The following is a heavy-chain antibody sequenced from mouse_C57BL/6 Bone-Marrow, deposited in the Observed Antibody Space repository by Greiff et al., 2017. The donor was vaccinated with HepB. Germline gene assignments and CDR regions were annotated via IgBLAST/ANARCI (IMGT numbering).Heavy chain of an antibody. D-gene: IGHD2-4*01. Sequence: EVQGVESGGGLVKPGGSLKLSCAASGFTFSSYAMSWVRQTPEKRLEWVATISDGGSYTYYPDNVKGRFTISRDNAKNNLYLQMSHLKSEDTAMYYCARDHGGDYDDYYAMDYWGQGTSVTVSS. CDR2: ISDGGSYT. J-gene: IGHJ4*01. V-gene: IGHV5-4*01. CDR3: ARDHGGDYDDYYAMDY. CDR1: GFTFSSYA.